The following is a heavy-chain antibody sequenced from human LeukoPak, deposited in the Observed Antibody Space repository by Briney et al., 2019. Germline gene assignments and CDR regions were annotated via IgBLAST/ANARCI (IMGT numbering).Heavy chain of an antibody. J-gene: IGHJ6*02. D-gene: IGHD3-10*01. V-gene: IGHV1-18*01. CDR1: GGTFSSYA. CDR2: ISAYNGNT. CDR3: ARVGSASYYGMDV. Sequence: VASVKVSCKASGGTFSSYAISWVRQAPGQGLEWMGWISAYNGNTNYGQRFQGRITMTKDTSTNTVNMELRSLRSDDTAVYYCARVGSASYYGMDVWGQGTTVIVSS.